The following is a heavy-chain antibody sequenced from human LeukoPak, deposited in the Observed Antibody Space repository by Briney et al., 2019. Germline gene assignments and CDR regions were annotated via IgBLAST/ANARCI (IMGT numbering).Heavy chain of an antibody. Sequence: PSETLSLTCTISGDSIGSSHYYWVWIRQRPGKRLEWVGSIYVDGRTYYNEALKSRVTIFSDTTKVQLYLRMSSVTTTDTAIYYCARRSHCTGGSCPSVWGQGTTVTVSS. CDR3: ARRSHCTGGSCPSV. V-gene: IGHV4-39*01. J-gene: IGHJ6*02. CDR1: GDSIGSSHYY. CDR2: IYVDGRT. D-gene: IGHD2-15*01.